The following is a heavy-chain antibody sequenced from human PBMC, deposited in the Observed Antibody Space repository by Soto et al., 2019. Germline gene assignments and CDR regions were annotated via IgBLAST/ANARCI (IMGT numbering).Heavy chain of an antibody. D-gene: IGHD4-17*01. J-gene: IGHJ4*02. Sequence: EVQVVESGGDLVQPGGSLRLSCGTSGFSFSSYWMSWVRQAPGKGLEWLANVKQDGSKIYYVDSVKGRFVISRDNTKNSVVLQMNSLTVEDTAVYFCASQRDYGEHDYWGQGTLVTVSS. V-gene: IGHV3-7*01. CDR2: VKQDGSKI. CDR1: GFSFSSYW. CDR3: ASQRDYGEHDY.